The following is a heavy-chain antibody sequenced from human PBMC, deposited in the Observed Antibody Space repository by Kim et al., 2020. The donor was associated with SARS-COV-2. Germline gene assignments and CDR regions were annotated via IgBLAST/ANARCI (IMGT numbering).Heavy chain of an antibody. Sequence: AVSVKSRITINPDTSKTQFSLQLNSVTPEDTAVYYCARGGLDSSSWFFDYWGQGTLVTVSS. D-gene: IGHD6-13*01. V-gene: IGHV6-1*01. J-gene: IGHJ4*02. CDR3: ARGGLDSSSWFFDY.